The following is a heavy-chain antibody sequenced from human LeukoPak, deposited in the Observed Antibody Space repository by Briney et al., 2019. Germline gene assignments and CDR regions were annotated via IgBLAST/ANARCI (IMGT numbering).Heavy chain of an antibody. CDR2: ISSSSSYI. V-gene: IGHV3-21*01. J-gene: IGHJ6*02. Sequence: GGSLRLSCAASGFTFSSYSMNWVRQAPGKGLEWVSSISSSSSYIYYADSVKGRFTISRDNAKNSLYLQMNSLRAEDTAVYYCARDLRVTTSRSYYYYYGMDVWGQGTTVTISS. CDR3: ARDLRVTTSRSYYYYYGMDV. D-gene: IGHD4-17*01. CDR1: GFTFSSYS.